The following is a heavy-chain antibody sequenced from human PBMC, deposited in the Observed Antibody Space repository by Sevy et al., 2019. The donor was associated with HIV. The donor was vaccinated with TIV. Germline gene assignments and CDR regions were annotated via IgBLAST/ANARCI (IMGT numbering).Heavy chain of an antibody. Sequence: ASVKVSCKASGYTFTSYGISWVRQAPGQGLEWMGWISAYNGNTNYAQKLQGRVTMTTDTSTSTAYMELRSLRSDDTAVYYCARDIVVVENYYYYYMDVWVKGTTVTVSS. V-gene: IGHV1-18*01. D-gene: IGHD2-15*01. CDR2: ISAYNGNT. CDR3: ARDIVVVENYYYYYMDV. J-gene: IGHJ6*03. CDR1: GYTFTSYG.